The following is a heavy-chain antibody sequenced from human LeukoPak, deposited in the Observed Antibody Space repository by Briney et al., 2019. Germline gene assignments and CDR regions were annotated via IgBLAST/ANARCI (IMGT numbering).Heavy chain of an antibody. V-gene: IGHV3-53*01. CDR3: ARERFSNDYEA. J-gene: IGHJ5*02. Sequence: PGGSLRLSCAASGFTVGSSRRMSWVRQAPGKGLEWISTIYSGDATDYGDSVKGRFTISRDNSRNTLDLQMNSLGVEDTAVYYCARERFSNDYEAWGQGILVTVSS. CDR1: GFTVGSSR. D-gene: IGHD3-22*01. CDR2: IYSGDAT.